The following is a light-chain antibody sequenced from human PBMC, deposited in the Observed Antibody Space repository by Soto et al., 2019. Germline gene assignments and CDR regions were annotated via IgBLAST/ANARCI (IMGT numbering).Light chain of an antibody. CDR3: QSYDSSLSGSVV. CDR1: SSDVGGYNY. CDR2: DVT. J-gene: IGLJ2*01. Sequence: QSVLTQPASVSGSPGQSITISCTGTSSDVGGYNYVSWYQQHPGKAPKLMIYDVTNRPSGISNRFSGSKSGTSASLAITGLQAEDEADYYCQSYDSSLSGSVVFGGGTKLTVL. V-gene: IGLV2-14*01.